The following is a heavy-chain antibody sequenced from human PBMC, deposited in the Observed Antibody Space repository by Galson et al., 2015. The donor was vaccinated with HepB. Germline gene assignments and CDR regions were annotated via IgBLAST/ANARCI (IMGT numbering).Heavy chain of an antibody. V-gene: IGHV1-8*01. Sequence: SVKVSCKASGHTFTNYDINWVRQATGQGLEWMGWMNPNSGTTGYAQKFQGRLTMTRSTSISTAYMELSSLRSEDTAVYYCARGRPCSSTSCFPFDAFHIWGQGTVVTVSS. CDR1: GHTFTNYD. CDR3: ARGRPCSSTSCFPFDAFHI. CDR2: MNPNSGTT. D-gene: IGHD2-2*01. J-gene: IGHJ3*02.